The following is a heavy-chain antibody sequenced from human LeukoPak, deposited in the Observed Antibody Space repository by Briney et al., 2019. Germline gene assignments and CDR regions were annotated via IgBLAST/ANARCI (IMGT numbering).Heavy chain of an antibody. V-gene: IGHV3-11*04. Sequence: NPGGSLRLSCAASGFTLSDYYMSWIRQAPGKGLEWVSYISPDSNTIRYADSVKGRFTFSRDNAKNSLYLQMNSLGADDTAVYYCARHDYGASRVTFDICGQGTMVTVSS. CDR2: ISPDSNTI. CDR1: GFTLSDYY. CDR3: ARHDYGASRVTFDI. D-gene: IGHD4-17*01. J-gene: IGHJ3*02.